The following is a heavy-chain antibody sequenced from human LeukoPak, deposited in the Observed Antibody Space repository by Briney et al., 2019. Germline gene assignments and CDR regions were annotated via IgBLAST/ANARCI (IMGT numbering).Heavy chain of an antibody. D-gene: IGHD3-10*01. CDR1: GGSFSGYY. CDR2: INHSGST. V-gene: IGHV4-34*01. CDR3: ARHEMVRGVSNWFDP. J-gene: IGHJ5*02. Sequence: SETLSLTCAVYGGSFSGYYWSWIRHPPGKGLEWIGEINHSGSTYYNPSLKSRVTISVDTSKNQFSLSLSSVTAADTAVYYCARHEMVRGVSNWFDPWGQGTLVTVSS.